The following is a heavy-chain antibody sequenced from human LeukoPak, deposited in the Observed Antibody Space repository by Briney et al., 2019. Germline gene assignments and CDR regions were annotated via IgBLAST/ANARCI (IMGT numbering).Heavy chain of an antibody. V-gene: IGHV3-33*01. J-gene: IGHJ4*02. CDR2: IWYDGSNP. CDR3: ARQARSGWCFAC. CDR1: GFTFSSYS. Sequence: PGGSLRLSCSASGFTFSSYSMNWVRQDPGKGLEWVAVIWYDGSNPGYADSVKGRLPIARNNSKSPLYLKINSLRAEDTAVYYCARQARSGWCFACWGQGTLVTVSS. D-gene: IGHD6-19*01.